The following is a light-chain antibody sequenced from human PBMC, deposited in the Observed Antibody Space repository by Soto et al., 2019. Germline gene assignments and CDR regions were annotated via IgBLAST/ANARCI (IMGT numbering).Light chain of an antibody. CDR3: QQYYSYWT. CDR1: QSIRDW. CDR2: DAS. J-gene: IGKJ1*01. Sequence: DIQMTQSPSTLSASVGDRVTITCRASQSIRDWLAWYQQKPGKAPKLLIFDASSLQNGVPARFSGSRSGPEFSLTISSLQPDDFATCYCQQYYSYWTFGQGTKVEIK. V-gene: IGKV1-5*01.